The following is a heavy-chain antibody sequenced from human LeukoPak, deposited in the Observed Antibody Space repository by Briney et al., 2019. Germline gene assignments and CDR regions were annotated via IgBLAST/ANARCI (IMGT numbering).Heavy chain of an antibody. Sequence: ASVKVSCKASGYTFTSYDINWVRQATGQGLEWMGRMNPNSGNTGYAQKFQGRVTMTRNTSISTAYMELSSLRSEDTAVYYCARSKSGYDVGSWFDPWGQGTLVTVSS. V-gene: IGHV1-8*01. CDR3: ARSKSGYDVGSWFDP. J-gene: IGHJ5*02. CDR2: MNPNSGNT. CDR1: GYTFTSYD. D-gene: IGHD5-12*01.